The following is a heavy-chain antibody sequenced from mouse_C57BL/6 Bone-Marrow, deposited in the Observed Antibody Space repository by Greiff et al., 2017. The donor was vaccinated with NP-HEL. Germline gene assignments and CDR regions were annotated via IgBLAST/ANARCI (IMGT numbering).Heavy chain of an antibody. CDR2: IDPSDSET. Sequence: QVQLQQPGAELVRPGSSVKLSCKASGYTFTSYWLHWVKQRPIQGLEWIGNIDPSDSETHYNQKFKDKATLTVDKSSRTAYMQLSSLTSEDSAVYYCARLYYYGSSGFAYWGQGTLVTVSA. CDR3: ARLYYYGSSGFAY. D-gene: IGHD1-1*01. V-gene: IGHV1-52*01. J-gene: IGHJ3*01. CDR1: GYTFTSYW.